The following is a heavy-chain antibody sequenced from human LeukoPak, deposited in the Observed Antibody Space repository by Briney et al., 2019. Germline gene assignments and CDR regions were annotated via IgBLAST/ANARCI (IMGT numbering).Heavy chain of an antibody. CDR1: RYTFTGYY. J-gene: IGHJ4*02. V-gene: IGHV1-2*02. D-gene: IGHD5-18*01. CDR2: INPNSGVT. CDR3: ARGTGGGYPYGRYYFDY. Sequence: ASVKVSCKASRYTFTGYYMHWVRQAPGQGLEWMGWINPNSGVTDYAQNFQGRVTMTRDTSISTAYVELSRLRSDDTAVYYCARGTGGGYPYGRYYFDYRGQGTLVTVSS.